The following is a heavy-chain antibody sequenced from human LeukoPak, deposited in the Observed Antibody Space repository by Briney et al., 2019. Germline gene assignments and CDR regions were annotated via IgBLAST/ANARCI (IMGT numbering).Heavy chain of an antibody. CDR3: ARGDSSSWHQRGAEYFQH. Sequence: SETLSLTCTVSGYSISSGYYWGWIRQPPGKGLEWIGSIYHSGSTYYNPSLKSRVTISVDTSKNQFSLKLSSVTAADTAVYYCARGDSSSWHQRGAEYFQHWGQGTLVTVSS. J-gene: IGHJ1*01. CDR1: GYSISSGYY. CDR2: IYHSGST. V-gene: IGHV4-38-2*02. D-gene: IGHD6-13*01.